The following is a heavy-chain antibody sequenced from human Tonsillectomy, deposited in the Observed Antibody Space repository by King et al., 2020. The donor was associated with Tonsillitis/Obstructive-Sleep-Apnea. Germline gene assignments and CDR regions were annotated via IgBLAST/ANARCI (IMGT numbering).Heavy chain of an antibody. CDR3: ARKSGSSWFPNYYYMDV. CDR1: GYAFTTYW. CDR2: IYPANSDT. D-gene: IGHD6-13*01. Sequence: QLVQSGAEVKKPGESLKISCKGSGYAFTTYWIGWVRQMPGKGLEWMAIIYPANSDTRYRPSFEGQVTISVDKSISTAYLQWSSLKASDTAMYYCARKSGSSWFPNYYYMDVWGKGTTVTVSS. V-gene: IGHV5-51*01. J-gene: IGHJ6*03.